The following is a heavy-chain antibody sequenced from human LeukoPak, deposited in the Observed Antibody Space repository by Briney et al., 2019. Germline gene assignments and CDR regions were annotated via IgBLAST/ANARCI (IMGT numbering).Heavy chain of an antibody. V-gene: IGHV4-4*07. CDR1: GGSISSDY. J-gene: IGHJ6*03. Sequence: PSETLSLTCTVSGGSISSDYWSWIRQPAGKGLEWIGRIYTSGSTNYNPSLKSRVTMSEDTSKNQFSLKLSSVTAADTAVYYCARVSPTGIAARYYYYYYMDVWGKGTTVTVSS. CDR3: ARVSPTGIAARYYYYYYMDV. D-gene: IGHD6-6*01. CDR2: IYTSGST.